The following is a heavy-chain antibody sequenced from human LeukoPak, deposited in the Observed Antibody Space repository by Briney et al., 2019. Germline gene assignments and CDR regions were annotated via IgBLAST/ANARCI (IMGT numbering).Heavy chain of an antibody. CDR1: GFTFSSYW. Sequence: WGSLRLSCAATGFTFSSYWMSWVRQAPGKGLEWVANIKQDGSEKYYVDSVKGRFTISRDNAKNSLYLQMNSLRAEDTAVYYCAREIYGDYYFYYYMDVWGKGTTVTVSS. V-gene: IGHV3-7*01. J-gene: IGHJ6*03. D-gene: IGHD4-17*01. CDR2: IKQDGSEK. CDR3: AREIYGDYYFYYYMDV.